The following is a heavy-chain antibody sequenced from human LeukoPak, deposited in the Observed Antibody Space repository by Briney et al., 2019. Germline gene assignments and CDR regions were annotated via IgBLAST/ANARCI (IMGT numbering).Heavy chain of an antibody. CDR3: ARGLYDGGSWFHFDS. J-gene: IGHJ4*02. Sequence: SETLSLTCTVSGDSIGSITYYWAWIRQPPGKGLEWLGNLYYSGTTFYNPSLKSRVTISIDTSKNHFSLELSSVTAADMAVYYCARGLYDGGSWFHFDSWGQGTLVTVSS. V-gene: IGHV4-39*02. CDR1: GDSIGSITYY. CDR2: LYYSGTT. D-gene: IGHD6-13*01.